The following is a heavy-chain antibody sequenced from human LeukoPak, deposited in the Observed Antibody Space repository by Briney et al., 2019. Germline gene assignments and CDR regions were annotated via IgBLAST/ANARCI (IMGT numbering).Heavy chain of an antibody. J-gene: IGHJ3*01. CDR1: GFSFSSHE. V-gene: IGHV3-48*03. CDR3: ARDRAIIAEDGFDV. Sequence: GGSLRLSCAASGFSFSSHEMNWLRQAPGKGVEGVSYISVSGTNIFYADSVKGRFTISRDDAKNSLFLQMNSLRAEDTAIYYCARDRAIIAEDGFDVWGRGTLVTVSS. CDR2: ISVSGTNI. D-gene: IGHD2/OR15-2a*01.